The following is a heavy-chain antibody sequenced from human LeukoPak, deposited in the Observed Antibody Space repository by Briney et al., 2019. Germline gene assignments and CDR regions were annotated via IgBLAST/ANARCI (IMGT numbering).Heavy chain of an antibody. V-gene: IGHV3-9*03. Sequence: PGRSLRLSCVTSGFTFGDYTMHWVRQVPGKGLEWLSGIYWDGGNIAYADSVKGRFTISRDNAKSSLYLQMNSLRNEDMAFYFCAKGYTFHGVAHDSGYFDYWGQGTLVTVSS. CDR1: GFTFGDYT. J-gene: IGHJ4*02. D-gene: IGHD3-3*01. CDR3: AKGYTFHGVAHDSGYFDY. CDR2: IYWDGGNI.